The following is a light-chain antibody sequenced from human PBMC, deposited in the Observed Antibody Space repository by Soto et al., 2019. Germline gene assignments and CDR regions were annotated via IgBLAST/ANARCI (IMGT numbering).Light chain of an antibody. CDR1: QSLLHSDGRTY. Sequence: DIVMTQTPLSLSVTPGQPAFISCKSSQSLLHSDGRTYLYWYLQKPGQPPQLLIYEVSDRFSGEADRWSGSRSVTEFTLKISRVEAEDVGVYYCMRRRYLFRTFGQGTKVEIK. V-gene: IGKV2D-29*01. CDR2: EVS. J-gene: IGKJ1*01. CDR3: MRRRYLFRT.